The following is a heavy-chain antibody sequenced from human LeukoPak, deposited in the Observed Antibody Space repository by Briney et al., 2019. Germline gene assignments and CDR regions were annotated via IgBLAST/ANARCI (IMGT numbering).Heavy chain of an antibody. Sequence: ASVKVSCKASGYTFTGYYMHWVRQAPGQGLEWMGWINPNSGGTNYAQKFQGRVTMTRDTSINTAYMELSSLRSDDTAVYYCARDTDYGGHCPDYWGQGTLVTVSS. CDR2: INPNSGGT. V-gene: IGHV1-2*02. CDR1: GYTFTGYY. D-gene: IGHD4-23*01. J-gene: IGHJ4*02. CDR3: ARDTDYGGHCPDY.